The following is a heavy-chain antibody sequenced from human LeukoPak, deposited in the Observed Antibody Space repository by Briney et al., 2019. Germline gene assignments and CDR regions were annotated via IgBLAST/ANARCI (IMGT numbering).Heavy chain of an antibody. CDR2: ISSSSSTI. Sequence: GGSLRLSCAASGFSFSTYPMNWVRQAPGKGLEWVSYISSSSSTIFYVDSVKGRFTISRDNAKNSLYLQMNSLRDEDTAVYYCARIIVYDYVWGSYRREFDYWGQGTLVTVSS. CDR1: GFSFSTYP. D-gene: IGHD3-16*02. V-gene: IGHV3-48*02. J-gene: IGHJ4*02. CDR3: ARIIVYDYVWGSYRREFDY.